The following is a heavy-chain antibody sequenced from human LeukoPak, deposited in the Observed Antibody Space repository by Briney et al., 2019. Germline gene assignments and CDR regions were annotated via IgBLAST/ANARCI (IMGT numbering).Heavy chain of an antibody. CDR3: AKDIGYSSSHYYYYYMDV. J-gene: IGHJ6*03. CDR2: IRYDGSNK. CDR1: GFTFSSYG. V-gene: IGHV3-30*02. Sequence: GGSLRLSCAASGFTFSSYGMHWVRQAPGKGLEWVAYIRYDGSNKYYADSVKGRFTISRDNSKNTLFLQMDSLRAEDTAVYYCAKDIGYSSSHYYYYYMDVWGKGTTVTVSS. D-gene: IGHD6-6*01.